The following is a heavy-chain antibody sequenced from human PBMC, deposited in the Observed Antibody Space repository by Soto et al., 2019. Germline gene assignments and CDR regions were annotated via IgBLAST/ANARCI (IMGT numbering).Heavy chain of an antibody. V-gene: IGHV1-46*01. CDR2: INPSGGST. CDR3: SSVGYCISTSCPSSSRDHGMEV. CDR1: GYTFTSYY. J-gene: IGHJ6*02. D-gene: IGHD2-2*03. Sequence: ASVKVSCKASGYTFTSYYMHWVRQAPGQGLEWMGIINPSGGSTSYAQKFQGRVTMTRDTSTSTVYMDLSNLRSEDTAVYYCSSVGYCISTSCPSSSRDHGMEVWGQGTTVTVSS.